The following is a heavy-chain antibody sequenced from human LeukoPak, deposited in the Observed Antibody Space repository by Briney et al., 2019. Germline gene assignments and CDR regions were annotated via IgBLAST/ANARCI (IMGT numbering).Heavy chain of an antibody. CDR1: GYSFTSYW. J-gene: IGHJ4*02. CDR2: IYPGDSET. Sequence: GESLKISCKGSGYSFTSYWTAWVRQMPGKGLEWMAIIYPGDSETRYSPSFQGQVTISADKSITTAYLQWSSLKASDTAMYYCARRSSGGSYWDWGQGTLVTVSS. V-gene: IGHV5-51*01. CDR3: ARRSSGGSYWD. D-gene: IGHD1-26*01.